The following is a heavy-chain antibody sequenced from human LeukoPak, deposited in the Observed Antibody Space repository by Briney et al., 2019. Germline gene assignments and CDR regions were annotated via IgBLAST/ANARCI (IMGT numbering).Heavy chain of an antibody. Sequence: ASVKVSCKASGGTFSSYAISWVRQAPGQGLEWMGGIIPIFGTANYAQKFQGRVTITADKSTSTAYMELSSLRSEDTAVYYCARQIAVAGTYFDYWGQGTLVTVSS. CDR3: ARQIAVAGTYFDY. CDR1: GGTFSSYA. D-gene: IGHD6-19*01. CDR2: IIPIFGTA. V-gene: IGHV1-69*06. J-gene: IGHJ4*02.